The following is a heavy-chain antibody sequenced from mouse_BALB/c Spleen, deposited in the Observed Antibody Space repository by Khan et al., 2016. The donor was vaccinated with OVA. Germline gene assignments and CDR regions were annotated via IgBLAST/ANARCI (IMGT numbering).Heavy chain of an antibody. CDR1: GYSITSGYG. J-gene: IGHJ2*01. V-gene: IGHV3-2*02. CDR2: ISYSGST. Sequence: QLEESGPGLVKPSQSLSLTCTVTGYSITSGYGWNWIRQFPGNKLEWMGYISYSGSTNYNPSLKSRISITRDTSKNQFFLQLNSVTTEDTATYYCARSIMANWGQGTTLTVSS. CDR3: ARSIMAN.